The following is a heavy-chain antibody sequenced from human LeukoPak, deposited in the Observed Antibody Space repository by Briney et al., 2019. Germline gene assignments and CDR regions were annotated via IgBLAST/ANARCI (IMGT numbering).Heavy chain of an antibody. CDR1: GLSFSSNW. V-gene: IGHV3-7*01. Sequence: GGSLRLSCAAPGLSFSSNWMGWVRQAPGKGLEWVAHIKRDGSQKYYLDSVKGRFTISRDNAKNSLYLQIHSLRVEDTAVYYCARLGLEVGGPYWFDPWGQGTLVTVSS. CDR2: IKRDGSQK. J-gene: IGHJ5*02. D-gene: IGHD1-1*01. CDR3: ARLGLEVGGPYWFDP.